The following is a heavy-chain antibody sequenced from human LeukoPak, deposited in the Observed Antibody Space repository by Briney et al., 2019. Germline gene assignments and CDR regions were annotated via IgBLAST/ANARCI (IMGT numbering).Heavy chain of an antibody. D-gene: IGHD6-19*01. V-gene: IGHV3-48*04. Sequence: GGSLRLSCAASGFTFSSYSMNWVRQAPGKGLEWVSYISSSSSTIYYADSVKGRFTISRDNAKNSLYLQMNSLRAEDTAVYYCARVGGWISDYYFDYWGQGTLVTVSS. CDR1: GFTFSSYS. CDR2: ISSSSSTI. J-gene: IGHJ4*02. CDR3: ARVGGWISDYYFDY.